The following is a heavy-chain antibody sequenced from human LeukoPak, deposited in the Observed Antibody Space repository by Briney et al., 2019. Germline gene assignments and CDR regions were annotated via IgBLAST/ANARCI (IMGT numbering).Heavy chain of an antibody. J-gene: IGHJ4*02. CDR2: VSGSGDDT. Sequence: GRSLRLSCAASGLTFSNYDMNWVRQAPGKGLEWVSSVSGSGDDTYYADSVKGRFIISRDNSTTTMYLQMNSLRADDTAVYYCAKSYNNPTVAIRVRGVIPYFDSWGQGSLVTVSS. CDR1: GLTFSNYD. V-gene: IGHV3-23*01. CDR3: AKSYNNPTVAIRVRGVIPYFDS. D-gene: IGHD3-10*01.